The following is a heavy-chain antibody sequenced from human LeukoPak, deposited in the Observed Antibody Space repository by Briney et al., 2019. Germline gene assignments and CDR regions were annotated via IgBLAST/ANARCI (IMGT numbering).Heavy chain of an antibody. D-gene: IGHD3-3*01. V-gene: IGHV4-4*02. CDR2: INHSGST. Sequence: KPSGTLSLTCAVSGGSISSSNWWSWVRQPPGKGLEWIGEINHSGSTNYNPSLKSRVTISVDTSKNQFSLKLSSVTAADTAVYYCARSHYDFWSGYYYFDYWGQGTLVTVSS. CDR3: ARSHYDFWSGYYYFDY. J-gene: IGHJ4*02. CDR1: GGSISSSNW.